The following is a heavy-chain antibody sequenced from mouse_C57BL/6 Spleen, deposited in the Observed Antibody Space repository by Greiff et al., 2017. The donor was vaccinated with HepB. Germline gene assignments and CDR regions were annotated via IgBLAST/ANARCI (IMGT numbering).Heavy chain of an antibody. CDR3: ASSNPYYFDY. CDR2: IYPGDGDT. Sequence: VPVVESGPELVKPGASVKISCKASGYAFSSSWMNWVKQRPGKGLEWIGRIYPGDGDTNYNGKFKGKATLTADKSSRTAYMQLSSLTSEDSAVYFCASSNPYYFDYWGQGTTLTVSS. V-gene: IGHV1-82*01. CDR1: GYAFSSSW. J-gene: IGHJ2*01. D-gene: IGHD2-5*01.